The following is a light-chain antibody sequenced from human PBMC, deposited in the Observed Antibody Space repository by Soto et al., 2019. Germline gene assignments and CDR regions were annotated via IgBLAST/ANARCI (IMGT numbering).Light chain of an antibody. V-gene: IGLV2-14*01. CDR3: SSYTSSSPVV. CDR2: EVS. J-gene: IGLJ2*01. Sequence: QSALTQPASVSGSPGQSITISCTGTSSDVGGYNYVSWYQQHPGKAPKLMIYEVSNRPSGVSNRFSGSKSGNTASLTISGPQAEDEAVYYCSSYTSSSPVVFGGGTKLTAL. CDR1: SSDVGGYNY.